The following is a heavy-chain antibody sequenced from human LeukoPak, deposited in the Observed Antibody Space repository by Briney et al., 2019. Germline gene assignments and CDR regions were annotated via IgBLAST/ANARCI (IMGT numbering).Heavy chain of an antibody. D-gene: IGHD6-6*01. V-gene: IGHV4-59*01. Sequence: SETLSLTCTVSGGSISSYYWSWIRQPPGEGLEWIGYIYYSGSTNYNPSLKSRVTISVDTSKNQFSLKLSSVTAADTAVYYCARAYSSSSNYYYYYGMDVWGQGTTVTVSS. CDR2: IYYSGST. CDR3: ARAYSSSSNYYYYYGMDV. J-gene: IGHJ6*02. CDR1: GGSISSYY.